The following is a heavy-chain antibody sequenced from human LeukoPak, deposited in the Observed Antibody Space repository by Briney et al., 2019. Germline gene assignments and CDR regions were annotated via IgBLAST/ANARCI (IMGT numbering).Heavy chain of an antibody. CDR2: INHSGST. CDR1: GGSFSRYS. J-gene: IGHJ4*02. CDR3: ARVGGKYSSSWYY. D-gene: IGHD6-13*01. Sequence: SETLSLTCAVYGGSFSRYSWSWIRQPPGKGLEWIGEINHSGSTNYNPSLTGRVTISVDTYKNQFSLKLRSVTASDTAVYYCARVGGKYSSSWYYWGQGTLVTVSS. V-gene: IGHV4-34*01.